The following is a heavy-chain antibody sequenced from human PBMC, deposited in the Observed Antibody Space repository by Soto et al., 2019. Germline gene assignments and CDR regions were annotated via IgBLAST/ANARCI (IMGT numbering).Heavy chain of an antibody. CDR1: GFTDSSSY. D-gene: IGHD3-22*01. V-gene: IGHV3-66*01. CDR2: IYSGGYT. CDR3: ARALRGGYDSSGLDY. Sequence: VQLVDSGGGLVQPGGSLRLSCAASGFTDSSSYMSWVRQAPGRGLEWVSIIYSGGYTYYADSVKGRFSISRDNSKNTLYLQMNSLRAEDTAVYYCARALRGGYDSSGLDYWGQGTLVTVSS. J-gene: IGHJ4*02.